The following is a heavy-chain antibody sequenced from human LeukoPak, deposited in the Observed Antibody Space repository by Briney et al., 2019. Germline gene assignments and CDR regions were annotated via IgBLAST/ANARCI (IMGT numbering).Heavy chain of an antibody. CDR2: ISAYNGNT. CDR3: ARALYYYDSSGYYYLGY. CDR1: GYTFTSYG. J-gene: IGHJ4*02. Sequence: ASVKVSCKASGYTFTSYGTSWVRQAPGQGLEWMGWISAYNGNTNYAQKLQGRVTMTTDTSTSTAYMELRSLRSDDTAVYYCARALYYYDSSGYYYLGYWGQGTLVTVSS. V-gene: IGHV1-18*01. D-gene: IGHD3-22*01.